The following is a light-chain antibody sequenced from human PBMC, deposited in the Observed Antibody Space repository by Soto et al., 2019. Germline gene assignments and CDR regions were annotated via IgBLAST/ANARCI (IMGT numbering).Light chain of an antibody. CDR2: DVN. V-gene: IGLV2-11*01. CDR1: SSDVGGYNS. Sequence: QSVLTQPPSVSGSPGQSVTISCTGASSDVGGYNSVSWYQQHPGKAPKLMIYDVNKRPSGVPDRFSGSKSGNTASLTISGLQAEDEADYYCCSYAGSFYVFGTGTKVTVL. J-gene: IGLJ1*01. CDR3: CSYAGSFYV.